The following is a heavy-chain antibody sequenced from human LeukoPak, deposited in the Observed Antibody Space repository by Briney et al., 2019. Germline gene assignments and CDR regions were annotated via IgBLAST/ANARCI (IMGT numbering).Heavy chain of an antibody. D-gene: IGHD6-19*01. CDR2: ISDSGGST. CDR3: AKDPHGYRSGGMRY. V-gene: IGHV3-23*01. CDR1: GFTFSSYA. J-gene: IGHJ4*02. Sequence: PGASLRLSCAASGFTFSSYAMSWVRQAPGKGLGWVSAISDSGGSTYYPDSVKGRFTISRDNSKNTLYLQMNSLRAEDTAVYYCAKDPHGYRSGGMRYWGQGTPVTVSS.